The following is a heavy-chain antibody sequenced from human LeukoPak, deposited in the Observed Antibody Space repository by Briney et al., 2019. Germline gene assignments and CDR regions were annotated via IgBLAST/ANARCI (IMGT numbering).Heavy chain of an antibody. CDR2: VYHSGGA. CDR1: GGSISSTTYY. J-gene: IGHJ4*01. V-gene: IGHV4-39*07. Sequence: PSETLSLTCIVSGGSISSTTYYWGWIRQPPGKGLEWIGEVYHSGGANYKPSLKSRVTISVDTSRNHFSLKLTSVTAADTAVYFCAYNRNFALDNWGQGTLVTVSS. CDR3: AYNRNFALDN. D-gene: IGHD1-14*01.